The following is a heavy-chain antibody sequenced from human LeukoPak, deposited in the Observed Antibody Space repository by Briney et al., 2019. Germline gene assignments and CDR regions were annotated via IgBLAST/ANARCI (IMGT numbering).Heavy chain of an antibody. CDR2: ISYDGSNK. D-gene: IGHD6-19*01. J-gene: IGHJ6*03. Sequence: GGPLRLSCAASGFTFSSYAMHWVRQAPGKGLEWVADISYDGSNKYYADSVEGRFTISRDNSKNTLYLQMNSLRAEDTAVYYCARDALVAGTTNYYYYYYMDVWGKGTTVTVSS. CDR1: GFTFSSYA. V-gene: IGHV3-30*04. CDR3: ARDALVAGTTNYYYYYYMDV.